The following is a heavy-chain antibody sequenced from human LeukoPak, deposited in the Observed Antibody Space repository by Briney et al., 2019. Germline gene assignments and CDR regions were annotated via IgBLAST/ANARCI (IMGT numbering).Heavy chain of an antibody. CDR1: GFPFSSYG. D-gene: IGHD5-18*01. V-gene: IGHV3-30*03. CDR3: AISGYSYGRPFDY. J-gene: IGHJ4*02. CDR2: ISSDGSKK. Sequence: PGRSLRLSCAASGFPFSSYGMHWVRQAPGKGLEWVAVISSDGSKKHYADSVKGRFTISRDNSKNTLYLQMNSLRAEDTAVYYCAISGYSYGRPFDYWGQGTLVTVSS.